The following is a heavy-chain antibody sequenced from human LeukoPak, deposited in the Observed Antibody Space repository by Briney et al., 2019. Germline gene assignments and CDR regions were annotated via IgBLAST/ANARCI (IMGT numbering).Heavy chain of an antibody. CDR1: GYTFTGYY. J-gene: IGHJ4*02. V-gene: IGHV1-2*02. D-gene: IGHD3-22*01. CDR2: INPNSGGT. Sequence: ASVKVSCKASGYTFTGYYMHWVRQAPGQGLEWMGWINPNSGGTNYAQKFQGRVTMTRDTSISTAYMELSRLRSDDTAVYYCARVCDSSGYYYSPELDYWGQGTLVTVSS. CDR3: ARVCDSSGYYYSPELDY.